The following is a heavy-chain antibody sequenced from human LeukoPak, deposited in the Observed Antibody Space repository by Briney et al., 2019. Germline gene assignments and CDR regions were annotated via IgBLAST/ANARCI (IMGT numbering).Heavy chain of an antibody. CDR2: IYSGGST. CDR3: ARPGWFLPDPLDY. D-gene: IGHD6-19*01. Sequence: VGALRLSCAASGFTVSINYMSCVRPGLEKGLERVSVIYSGGSTYYAEYVTGRFTISRDNSKNTLYLQMISLRAEDTAVYYCARPGWFLPDPLDYWGQGTLVTVSS. V-gene: IGHV3-66*02. CDR1: GFTVSINY. J-gene: IGHJ4*02.